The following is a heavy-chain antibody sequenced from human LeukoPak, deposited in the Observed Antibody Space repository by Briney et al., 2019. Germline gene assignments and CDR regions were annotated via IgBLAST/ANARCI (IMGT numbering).Heavy chain of an antibody. V-gene: IGHV3-74*01. CDR1: GNYW. J-gene: IGHJ4*02. D-gene: IGHD6-13*01. CDR2: INSDGSWT. Sequence: GGSLRLSCAASGNYWMHWVRQVPGKGLVWVSHINSDGSWTSYADSVKGRFTISRDNSKNTLYLQMNSLRAEDTAVYYCAKVDSSSWPNIFDYRGQGTLVTVSS. CDR3: AKVDSSSWPNIFDY.